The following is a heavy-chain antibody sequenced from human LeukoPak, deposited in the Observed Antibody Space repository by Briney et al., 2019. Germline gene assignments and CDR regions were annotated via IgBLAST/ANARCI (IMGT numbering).Heavy chain of an antibody. V-gene: IGHV5-51*01. Sequence: GESLKISCQGSGYNFTNYWIGWVRQMPGKGLEWMGIIYPRDSDTRYSPSFQGQVTISADKSISTAYLQWSSLKASDTAMYYCARRELLRGNYFDYWGQGTLVTVSS. J-gene: IGHJ4*02. CDR2: IYPRDSDT. D-gene: IGHD1-26*01. CDR3: ARRELLRGNYFDY. CDR1: GYNFTNYW.